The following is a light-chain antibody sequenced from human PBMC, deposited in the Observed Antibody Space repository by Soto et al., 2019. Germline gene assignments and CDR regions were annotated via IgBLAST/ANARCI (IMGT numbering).Light chain of an antibody. CDR3: AIWDDSVDGWV. Sequence: QSVLTQPASVSGSPGQSFTISCTGTSSDVGSYNLVSWYQQHPGKPPKLMIYEGSKRPSGVSNRFSGSKSGNTASLTISGLQAEDEADYYRAIWDDSVDGWVFGGGTKLTVL. V-gene: IGLV2-23*01. CDR1: SSDVGSYNL. J-gene: IGLJ3*02. CDR2: EGS.